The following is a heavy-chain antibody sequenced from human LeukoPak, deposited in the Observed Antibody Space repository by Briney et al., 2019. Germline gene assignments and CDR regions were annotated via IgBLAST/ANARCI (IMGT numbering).Heavy chain of an antibody. D-gene: IGHD3-3*01. Sequence: SETLSLTCTLSGDSLTTFSSYWGWIRQPPGKGLEWIGTIPYSGSTYYSPSLKSRVTISVDTSKNQFSLKLSSVTAADTAVYYCARSRFHRGIFGDWGQGTLVTVSS. V-gene: IGHV4-39*07. CDR1: GDSLTTFSSY. CDR2: IPYSGST. J-gene: IGHJ4*02. CDR3: ARSRFHRGIFGD.